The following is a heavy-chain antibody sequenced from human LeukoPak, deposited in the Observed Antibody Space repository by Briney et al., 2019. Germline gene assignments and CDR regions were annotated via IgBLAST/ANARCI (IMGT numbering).Heavy chain of an antibody. CDR2: INPSGGST. CDR3: ARELRYCSSTSCYFVGVGFDY. D-gene: IGHD2-2*01. Sequence: ASVKVSCKASGYTFTSYYMHWVRQAPGQGLEWMGIINPSGGSTSYAQKFQGRVTMTRDTSTSTVYMELSRLRSDDTAVYYCARELRYCSSTSCYFVGVGFDYWGQGTLVIVSS. CDR1: GYTFTSYY. V-gene: IGHV1-46*01. J-gene: IGHJ4*02.